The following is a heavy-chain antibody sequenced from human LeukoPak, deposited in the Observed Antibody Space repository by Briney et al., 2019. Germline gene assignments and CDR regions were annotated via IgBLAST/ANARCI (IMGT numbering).Heavy chain of an antibody. Sequence: GGPLRLSCAASGFTFSSYWMSWVRQAPGKGLEWVANIKQDGSEKYYVDSVKGRFTISRDNAKNSLYLQMNSLRAEDTAVYYCARDDSSGWSLYYYYYYGMDVWGQGTTVTVSS. CDR3: ARDDSSGWSLYYYYYYGMDV. D-gene: IGHD6-19*01. J-gene: IGHJ6*02. CDR2: IKQDGSEK. V-gene: IGHV3-7*01. CDR1: GFTFSSYW.